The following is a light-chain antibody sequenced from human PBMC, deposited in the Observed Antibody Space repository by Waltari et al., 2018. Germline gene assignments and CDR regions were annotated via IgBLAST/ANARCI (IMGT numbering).Light chain of an antibody. Sequence: DIQMTQSPSSLSASVGDTVTISCRASQNINNYLSWYQQRPGKAPKLLIYAASALQSGVPSRFSGRGSATDYTRTIISLQPEDSATYFCQQSYSTPLTFGGGTKVEIK. CDR3: QQSYSTPLT. J-gene: IGKJ4*01. CDR2: AAS. V-gene: IGKV1-39*01. CDR1: QNINNY.